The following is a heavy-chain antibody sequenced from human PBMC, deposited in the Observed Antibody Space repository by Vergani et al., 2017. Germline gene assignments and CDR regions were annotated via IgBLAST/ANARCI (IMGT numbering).Heavy chain of an antibody. D-gene: IGHD3-10*01. CDR1: GGSISSYY. Sequence: QVQLQESGPGLVKPSETLSLTCTVSGGSISSYYWSWIRQPPGKGLEWIGYIYYSGSTNYNPSLKSRFTISVDTSKNQFSLKLSSVTAADTAVYYCARLVRAHYYYYGMDVWGQGTTVTVSS. V-gene: IGHV4-59*08. CDR3: ARLVRAHYYYYGMDV. J-gene: IGHJ6*02. CDR2: IYYSGST.